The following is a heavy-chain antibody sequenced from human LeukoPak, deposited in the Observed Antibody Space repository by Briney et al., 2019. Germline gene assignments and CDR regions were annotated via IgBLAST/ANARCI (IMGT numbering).Heavy chain of an antibody. Sequence: SGPTLCKPTQTLTLTCTISGFLISSSGVGVGWIRQPPGKALEGLALIYWDEDNRYSPSLKNRLTITKDTSKNQVVLTMTNMDPVDTATYYCVRRQYNSDFDFWSGFDYWGHGTLVTVSS. CDR3: VRRQYNSDFDFWSGFDY. CDR1: GFLISSSGVG. CDR2: IYWDEDN. J-gene: IGHJ4*01. D-gene: IGHD3-3*01. V-gene: IGHV2-5*02.